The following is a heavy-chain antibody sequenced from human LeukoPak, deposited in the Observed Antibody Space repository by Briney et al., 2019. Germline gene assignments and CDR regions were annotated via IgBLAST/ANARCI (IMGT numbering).Heavy chain of an antibody. V-gene: IGHV1-18*01. CDR3: ARVKVPAHYYFYLMDV. J-gene: IGHJ6*03. Sequence: GSVKVSCKASGYTFTSYGISWVRQAPGQGLEWMGWISAYNGNTNYAQKLQGRVTMTTDTSTSTTYMELRSLRSDDTAGYYCARVKVPAHYYFYLMDVLGKGTTVTVSS. CDR1: GYTFTSYG. D-gene: IGHD2-2*01. CDR2: ISAYNGNT.